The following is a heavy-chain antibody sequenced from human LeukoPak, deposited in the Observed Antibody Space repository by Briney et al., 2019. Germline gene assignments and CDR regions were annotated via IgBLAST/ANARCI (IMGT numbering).Heavy chain of an antibody. CDR3: ASWGDSSGYYYRGIDARNENYYFDY. Sequence: ASVKVSCKASGGTFSSYASSWVRQAPGQGLEWMGGMIPIFGTANYAQKFQGRVTITADESTSTAYMELSSLRSEDTAVYYCASWGDSSGYYYRGIDARNENYYFDYWGQGTLVTVSS. J-gene: IGHJ4*02. CDR2: MIPIFGTA. V-gene: IGHV1-69*13. CDR1: GGTFSSYA. D-gene: IGHD3-22*01.